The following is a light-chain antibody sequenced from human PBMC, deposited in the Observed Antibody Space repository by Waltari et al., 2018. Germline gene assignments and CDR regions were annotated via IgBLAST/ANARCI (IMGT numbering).Light chain of an antibody. V-gene: IGLV2-8*01. Sequence: QSALTQPPSASGSPGQSVTLSCTGTRSDVGGFSYVSWFQQHPGKAPKLIIYAVAKRPSGVPDRFSGSKSGNTASLTVSGLQAEDEADYYCSSYGGDNNYVFGSGTKVTVL. CDR2: AVA. J-gene: IGLJ1*01. CDR3: SSYGGDNNYV. CDR1: RSDVGGFSY.